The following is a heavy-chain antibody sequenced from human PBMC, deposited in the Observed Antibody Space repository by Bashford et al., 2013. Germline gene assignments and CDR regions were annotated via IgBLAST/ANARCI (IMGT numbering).Heavy chain of an antibody. D-gene: IGHD2-2*01. CDR1: GRRPSAAML. CDR2: VIPIFGTA. J-gene: IGHJ5*02. V-gene: IGHV1-69*06. Sequence: SVKVSCKASGRRPSAAMLSAGCDRPLDKGLSGWEGVIPIFGTANYAQKFQGRVTITADKSTSTAYMELSSLRSEDTAVYYCARGCSSTSCLGEAGNWFDPWGQGTLVTVSS. CDR3: ARGCSSTSCLGEAGNWFDP.